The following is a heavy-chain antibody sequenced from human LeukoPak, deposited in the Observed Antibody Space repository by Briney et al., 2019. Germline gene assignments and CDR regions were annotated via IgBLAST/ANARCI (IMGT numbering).Heavy chain of an antibody. V-gene: IGHV3-23*01. D-gene: IGHD3-9*01. J-gene: IGHJ4*02. Sequence: PGGSLRLSCAASGFTFSSYSMNWVRQAPGKGLEWVSGISGSGGSTYYADSVKGRFTISRDTSKNALYLQMNSLRVEDTAVYYCAKVGQNYDILTHYFDYWGQGTLVTVSS. CDR1: GFTFSSYS. CDR3: AKVGQNYDILTHYFDY. CDR2: ISGSGGST.